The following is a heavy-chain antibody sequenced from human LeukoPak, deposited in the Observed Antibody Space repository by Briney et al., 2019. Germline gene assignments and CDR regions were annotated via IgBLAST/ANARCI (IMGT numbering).Heavy chain of an antibody. J-gene: IGHJ4*02. CDR1: RYTFSSSD. CDR3: VGGAPNWGFDF. V-gene: IGHV1-8*01. Sequence: ASVKVSWKASRYTFSSSDTNWVRQAAGQGFEWMGWMSPTSGNTGYAQNFQGRVTMTRDTSISTAYMELTSLRSEDTAVYYCVGGAPNWGFDFWGQGTLVIVSS. D-gene: IGHD7-27*01. CDR2: MSPTSGNT.